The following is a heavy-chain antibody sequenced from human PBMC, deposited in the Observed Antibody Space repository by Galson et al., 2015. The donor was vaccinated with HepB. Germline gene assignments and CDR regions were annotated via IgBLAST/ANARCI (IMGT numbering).Heavy chain of an antibody. Sequence: SLRLSCAASGFTFSSYEMNWVRQAPGKGLEWVSYISSSGSTIYYADSVKGRFTISRDNAKNTLYLQMNSLRAEDTAVYYCTRVAPFGSSGGSCYDYWGQGTLVTVSS. D-gene: IGHD2-15*01. CDR3: TRVAPFGSSGGSCYDY. V-gene: IGHV3-48*03. CDR2: ISSSGSTI. J-gene: IGHJ4*02. CDR1: GFTFSSYE.